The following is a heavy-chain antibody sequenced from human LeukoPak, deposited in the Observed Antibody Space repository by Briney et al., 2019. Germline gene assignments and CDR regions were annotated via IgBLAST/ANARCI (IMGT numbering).Heavy chain of an antibody. CDR1: GGSISNYY. D-gene: IGHD6-6*01. J-gene: IGHJ6*02. CDR3: ARVRQLEYYYYGMDV. V-gene: IGHV4-59*01. Sequence: PSETLSLTCTVSGGSISNYYWSWIRQPPGKGLEWIGYIFYSGSTNYNPSLKSRVTISVDTSKNQFSLKLSSVTAADTAVYYCARVRQLEYYYYGMDVWGQGTTVTVSS. CDR2: IFYSGST.